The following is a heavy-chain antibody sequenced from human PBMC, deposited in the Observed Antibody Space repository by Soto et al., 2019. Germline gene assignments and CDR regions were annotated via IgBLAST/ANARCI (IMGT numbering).Heavy chain of an antibody. Sequence: GGSLRLSCAASGFTFSSYAMSWVRQAPGKGLEWVSAISGSGGSTYYADSVKGRFTISRDNSKNTLYLQMNSLRAEDTAVYYCAKAHTLRFLEWLLYKDYWGQGTLVTVSS. V-gene: IGHV3-23*01. D-gene: IGHD3-3*01. J-gene: IGHJ4*02. CDR1: GFTFSSYA. CDR2: ISGSGGST. CDR3: AKAHTLRFLEWLLYKDY.